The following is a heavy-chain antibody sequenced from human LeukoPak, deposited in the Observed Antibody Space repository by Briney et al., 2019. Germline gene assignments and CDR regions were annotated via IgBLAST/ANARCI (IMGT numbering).Heavy chain of an antibody. J-gene: IGHJ4*02. CDR2: INHSGST. CDR1: GGSFSGYY. CDR3: ARRLGLLWFGESPTNFDY. D-gene: IGHD3-10*01. V-gene: IGHV4-34*01. Sequence: SETLSLTCAVYGGSFSGYYWSWIRQPPGKGLEWIGEINHSGSTNYNPSLKSRVTISVDTSKNQFSLKLSSVTAADTAVYYCARRLGLLWFGESPTNFDYWGQGTLVTVSS.